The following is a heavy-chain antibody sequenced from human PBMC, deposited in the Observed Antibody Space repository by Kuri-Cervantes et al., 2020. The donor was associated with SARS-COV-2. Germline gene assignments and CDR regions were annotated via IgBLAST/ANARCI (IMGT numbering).Heavy chain of an antibody. Sequence: SETLSLTCTVYGGPFSGYYWSWLRQPPGKGLEWIGEINDIGSTNYNPSLESRVTISVDTSKNQFSLNLSSVTAGDTAMYYCARGREGVVPATILGLGYFLYFSMDVWGKGTSVTVSS. D-gene: IGHD2-2*01. V-gene: IGHV4-34*01. J-gene: IGHJ6*03. CDR2: INDIGST. CDR1: GGPFSGYY. CDR3: ARGREGVVPATILGLGYFLYFSMDV.